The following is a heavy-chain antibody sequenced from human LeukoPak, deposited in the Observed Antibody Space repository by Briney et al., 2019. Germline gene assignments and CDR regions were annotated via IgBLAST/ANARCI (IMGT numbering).Heavy chain of an antibody. CDR2: IYYSGST. D-gene: IGHD3-22*01. Sequence: PSETLSLTCTVSGGSISSSSYYWGWIRQPPGKGLEWIGSIYYSGSTYYNPSLKSRVTISIDTSKNQFSLRLTSVTAADTAVYYCARARLTYHYDSSGWYYYYYMDVWGKGTTVTVSS. V-gene: IGHV4-39*01. CDR3: ARARLTYHYDSSGWYYYYYMDV. CDR1: GGSISSSSYY. J-gene: IGHJ6*03.